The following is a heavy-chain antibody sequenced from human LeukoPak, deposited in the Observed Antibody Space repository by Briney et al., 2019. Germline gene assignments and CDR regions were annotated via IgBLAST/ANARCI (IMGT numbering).Heavy chain of an antibody. CDR2: NNPNSGGT. D-gene: IGHD2-2*01. V-gene: IGHV1-2*02. CDR3: ARESRYCSSTSCPFRDAFDI. J-gene: IGHJ3*02. CDR1: GYTFTGYY. Sequence: ASVKVCCKASGYTFTGYYMHWVRQAPGQGLEWMGWNNPNSGGTNYAQKFQGRVTMTRDTSISTAYMELSRLRSDDTAVYYCARESRYCSSTSCPFRDAFDIRGQGTMVTVSS.